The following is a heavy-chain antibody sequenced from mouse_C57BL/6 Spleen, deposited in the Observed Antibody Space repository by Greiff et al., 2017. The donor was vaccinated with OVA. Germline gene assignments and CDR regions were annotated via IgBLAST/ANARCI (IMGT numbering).Heavy chain of an antibody. CDR1: GFTFSDYG. CDR2: ISSGSSTI. Sequence: EVKVEESGGGLVKPGGSLKLSCAASGFTFSDYGIHWVRQAPEKGLEWVAYISSGSSTIYYADTVKGRFTISRDNAKNTLFLQMTSLRSEDTAMYYCARDWDGAKDYWGQGTSVTVSS. V-gene: IGHV5-17*01. J-gene: IGHJ4*01. D-gene: IGHD4-1*01. CDR3: ARDWDGAKDY.